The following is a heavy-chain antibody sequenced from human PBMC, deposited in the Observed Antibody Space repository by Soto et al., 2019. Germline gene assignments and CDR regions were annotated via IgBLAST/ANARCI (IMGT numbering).Heavy chain of an antibody. V-gene: IGHV3-23*01. Sequence: EVQLLESGGHFVHPGGSRRLSCAASGFTFSDYAMIWIRQVPGKGLQWVSGLYGSGRGIHYAESVKGRFTISRDNSAYAVYLQMNNLRVEDSAIYYCAKDAVSRDGVWLAHVWGQGTVVTVSS. CDR1: GFTFSDYA. D-gene: IGHD5-12*01. J-gene: IGHJ4*02. CDR3: AKDAVSRDGVWLAHV. CDR2: LYGSGRGI.